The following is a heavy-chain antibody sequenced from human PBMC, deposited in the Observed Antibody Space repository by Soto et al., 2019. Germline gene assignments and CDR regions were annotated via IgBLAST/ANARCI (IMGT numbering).Heavy chain of an antibody. CDR1: GYTFTGYY. Sequence: QVQLVQSGAEVKKPGASVKVSCKASGYTFTGYYMHWVRQAPGQGLEWMGWINPNSGGTNYAQKFQGRVTMTRDTSISTAYMELSRLRSDDTAVYYCARDKGTRVLEWWPMIVGGMDVWGQGTTVTVSS. CDR2: INPNSGGT. D-gene: IGHD3-3*01. J-gene: IGHJ6*02. CDR3: ARDKGTRVLEWWPMIVGGMDV. V-gene: IGHV1-2*02.